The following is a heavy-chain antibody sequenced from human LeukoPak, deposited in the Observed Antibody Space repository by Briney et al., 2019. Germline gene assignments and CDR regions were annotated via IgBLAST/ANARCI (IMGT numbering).Heavy chain of an antibody. CDR1: GFTFSSYG. J-gene: IGHJ6*03. CDR2: IWYDGSNK. V-gene: IGHV3-33*01. CDR3: ARETVREQLAVVTFDMDV. D-gene: IGHD6-6*01. Sequence: PGRSLRLSCAASGFTFSSYGMYWVRQAPGKGLEWVAVIWYDGSNKYYADSVKGRFTISRDNSKNTLYLQMNSLRAEDTAVYYCARETVREQLAVVTFDMDVWGKGTTVTVSS.